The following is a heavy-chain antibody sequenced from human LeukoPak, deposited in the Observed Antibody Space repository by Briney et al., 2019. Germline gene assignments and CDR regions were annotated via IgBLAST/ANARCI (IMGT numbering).Heavy chain of an antibody. V-gene: IGHV3-7*01. J-gene: IGHJ6*03. CDR3: ARAPLVVVPAAINLMDV. CDR1: GFTFSTYW. D-gene: IGHD2-2*01. Sequence: PGGSLRLSCAASGFTFSTYWMSWVRQAPGKGLEWVANIKQDGSEKYYVDSVKGRFTISRDNAKNSLYLQMNTLRPEDTAVYYCARAPLVVVPAAINLMDVWGKGTTVTVSS. CDR2: IKQDGSEK.